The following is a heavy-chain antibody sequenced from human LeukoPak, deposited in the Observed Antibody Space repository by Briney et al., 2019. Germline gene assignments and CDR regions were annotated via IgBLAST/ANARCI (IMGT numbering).Heavy chain of an antibody. D-gene: IGHD1-26*01. V-gene: IGHV4-4*07. CDR3: ARESGSYSRIEF. CDR2: IYSSGST. J-gene: IGHJ4*02. CDR1: GDSIRSYY. Sequence: PSETLSLTCSVSGDSIRSYYWSWLRQPAGKGLEWIGRIYSSGSTNYNPSLKSRGTMSVDTSKNQFSLKLTSVTAADTAVYFCARESGSYSRIEFWGQGTLVTVSS.